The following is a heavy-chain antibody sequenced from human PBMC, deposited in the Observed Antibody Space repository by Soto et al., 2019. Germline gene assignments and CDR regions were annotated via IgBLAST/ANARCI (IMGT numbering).Heavy chain of an antibody. CDR1: GGSISSYY. Sequence: SETLSLTCTVSGGSISSYYWSWIRQPPGEGLEWIAYIYYSGSTNYNPSLKSRVTISVDTSKNQFSLRLDSVTAADTAVYYCARGNGYYDSSGDFNSWGQGALVTVSS. D-gene: IGHD3-22*01. J-gene: IGHJ4*02. V-gene: IGHV4-59*08. CDR3: ARGNGYYDSSGDFNS. CDR2: IYYSGST.